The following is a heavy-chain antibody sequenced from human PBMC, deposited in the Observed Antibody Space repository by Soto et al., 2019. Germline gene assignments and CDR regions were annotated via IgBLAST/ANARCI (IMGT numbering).Heavy chain of an antibody. CDR3: ARDDIAARPLDY. D-gene: IGHD6-6*01. CDR1: GFTFSSYS. CDR2: ISSSSSYI. V-gene: IGHV3-21*01. J-gene: IGHJ4*02. Sequence: GGSLRLSCAASGFTFSSYSMNWVRQAPGKGLEWVSSISSSSSYIYYADSVKGRFTISRDNAKNSLYLQMNSLRAEDTAVYYCARDDIAARPLDYWGQGTLVTVSS.